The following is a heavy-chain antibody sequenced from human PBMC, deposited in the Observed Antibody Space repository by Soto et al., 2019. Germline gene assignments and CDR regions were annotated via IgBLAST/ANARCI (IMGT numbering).Heavy chain of an antibody. V-gene: IGHV1-18*01. CDR3: AGELELTTCFDY. Sequence: ASVKVSCKASGYTFTSYGISWVRQAPGQGLEWMGWISAYNGNTNYAQKLQGRVTMTTDTSTSTAYMELRSLRSDDTAVYYCAGELELTTCFDYWGQGTLVTVSS. CDR1: GYTFTSYG. CDR2: ISAYNGNT. J-gene: IGHJ4*02. D-gene: IGHD1-7*01.